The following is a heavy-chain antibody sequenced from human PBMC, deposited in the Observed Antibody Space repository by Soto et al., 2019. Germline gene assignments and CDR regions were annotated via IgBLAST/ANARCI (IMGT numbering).Heavy chain of an antibody. J-gene: IGHJ4*02. D-gene: IGHD4-17*01. CDR1: GFSLSTSGAG. CDR2: IYWDAAK. V-gene: IGHV2-5*02. CDR3: AHSDDYGDYYGR. Sequence: QITLKESGPTLVKPTQTLTLTCTFSGFSLSTSGAGVGWIRQPPGKALEWLAVIYWDAAKRYSPSLKSRLTTTEDTSKNQVVLTMTNMDPVDTATYYCAHSDDYGDYYGRWGQGTLVTVSS.